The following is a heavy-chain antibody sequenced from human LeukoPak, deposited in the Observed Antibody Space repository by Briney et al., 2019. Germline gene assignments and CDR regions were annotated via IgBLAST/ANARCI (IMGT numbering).Heavy chain of an antibody. D-gene: IGHD2-15*01. V-gene: IGHV3-30*03. CDR3: ARAPPYCSGGACYFDY. Sequence: GGSLRLSCAASGFTFSSYGMHWVRQAPGKGLEWVAVISYDGSNKYYADSVEGRFTISRDNSKSTLFLQMNSLRAEDSAVYYCARAPPYCSGGACYFDYWGQGTLVTVSS. J-gene: IGHJ4*02. CDR2: ISYDGSNK. CDR1: GFTFSSYG.